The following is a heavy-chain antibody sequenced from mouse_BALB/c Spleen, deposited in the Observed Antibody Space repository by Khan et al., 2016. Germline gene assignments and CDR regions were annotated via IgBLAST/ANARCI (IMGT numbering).Heavy chain of an antibody. Sequence: QIQLVQSGPELKKPGETVKISCKASGYTLANYGVIWVKQAPGKGLKWMVWINTYNGEPIYADDFKGRFAFSLETSASIVYLEINNLKNEDTATYFCARDFGNYGYFDVWGAGTTVTVSS. D-gene: IGHD2-1*01. J-gene: IGHJ1*01. V-gene: IGHV9-3-1*01. CDR1: GYTLANYG. CDR2: INTYNGEP. CDR3: ARDFGNYGYFDV.